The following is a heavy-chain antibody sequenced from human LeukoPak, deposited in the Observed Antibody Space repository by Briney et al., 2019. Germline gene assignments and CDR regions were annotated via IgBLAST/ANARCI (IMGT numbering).Heavy chain of an antibody. CDR1: GGSISSYY. CDR3: ARHSTFWSGYYTDY. CDR2: IYYSGST. J-gene: IGHJ4*02. D-gene: IGHD3-3*01. Sequence: SETLSLTCTVSGGSISSYYWSWIRQPPGKGLEWIGYIYYSGSTNYNPSLKSRVTISVDTSKNQFSLKLSSVTAADTAVYYCARHSTFWSGYYTDYWGQGTLVTVSS. V-gene: IGHV4-59*08.